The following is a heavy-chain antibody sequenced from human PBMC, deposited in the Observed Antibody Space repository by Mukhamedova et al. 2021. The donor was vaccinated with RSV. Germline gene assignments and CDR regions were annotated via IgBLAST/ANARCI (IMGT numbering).Heavy chain of an antibody. CDR1: GITFTTNS. CDR2: IDATSSSV. Sequence: GITFTTNSMNWALQAPGKGLEWLAYIDATSSSVEYADSVKGRFTVSRDNTKKSLYLQMNSLRAEDTAMYYCARKFYNKLDYWGQGT. CDR3: ARKFYNKLDY. J-gene: IGHJ4*02. D-gene: IGHD5-24*01. V-gene: IGHV3-48*04.